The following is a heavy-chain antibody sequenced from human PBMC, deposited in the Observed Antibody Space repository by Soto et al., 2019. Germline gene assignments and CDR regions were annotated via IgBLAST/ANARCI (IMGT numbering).Heavy chain of an antibody. J-gene: IGHJ4*02. CDR3: AREYSSSWSDPNVFDY. CDR2: ISAYNGNT. V-gene: IGHV1-18*01. D-gene: IGHD6-13*01. Sequence: ASVKVSCKASGYTFTSYGISWVRQAPGQGLEWMGWISAYNGNTNYAQKLQGRVTMTTDTSTSTAYMELRSLRSDDTAVYYCAREYSSSWSDPNVFDYWGQGTLVTVSS. CDR1: GYTFTSYG.